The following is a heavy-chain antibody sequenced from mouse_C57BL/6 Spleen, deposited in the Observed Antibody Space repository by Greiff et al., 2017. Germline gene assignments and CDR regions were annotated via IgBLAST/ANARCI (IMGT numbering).Heavy chain of an antibody. J-gene: IGHJ4*01. CDR2: IDPANGNT. CDR1: GFNIKNTY. Sequence: VQLQQSVAELVRPGASVKLSCTASGFNIKNTYMNWVKQRPEQGLEWIGRIDPANGNTKYAPKFQGKATITVDKSSNTAYLQLISRTSEDTAIYYCARTVSYDFAMDYWGQGTSVTVSA. V-gene: IGHV14-3*01. CDR3: ARTVSYDFAMDY. D-gene: IGHD1-1*01.